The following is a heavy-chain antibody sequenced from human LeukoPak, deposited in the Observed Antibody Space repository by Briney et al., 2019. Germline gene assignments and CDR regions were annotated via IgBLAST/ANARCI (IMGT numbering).Heavy chain of an antibody. D-gene: IGHD6-19*01. CDR2: IYYSGST. Sequence: SQTLSLTCTVSGGSISSGGYYWSWIRQHPGKGLEWIGYIYYSGSTYYNPSLKSRVTISVDTSKNQFPLKLSSVTAADTAVYYCARLWYSSGWYNYYFDYWGQGTLVTVSS. J-gene: IGHJ4*02. CDR1: GGSISSGGYY. CDR3: ARLWYSSGWYNYYFDY. V-gene: IGHV4-31*03.